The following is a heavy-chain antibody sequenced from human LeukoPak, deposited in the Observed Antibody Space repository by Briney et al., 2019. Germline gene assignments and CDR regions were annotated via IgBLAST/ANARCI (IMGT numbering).Heavy chain of an antibody. CDR1: GFSFSSYA. CDR3: AKGGRYCVSTTCYGSH. D-gene: IGHD2-2*01. V-gene: IGHV3-23*01. J-gene: IGHJ4*02. Sequence: PGGSLRLSCAASGFSFSSYAMSWVRQAPGKGLEWVSVISGSGDSTDYADSVKGRFTISRDNSKDTLYVQINSLRAEDTAVYYCAKGGRYCVSTTCYGSHWGQGTLVTVSS. CDR2: ISGSGDST.